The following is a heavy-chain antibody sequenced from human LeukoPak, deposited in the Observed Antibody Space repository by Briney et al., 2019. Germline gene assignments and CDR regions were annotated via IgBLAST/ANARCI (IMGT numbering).Heavy chain of an antibody. CDR1: GLTFSNYA. V-gene: IGHV3-23*01. CDR3: ANSDFYVSWKYAGLDY. Sequence: AGGSLRLSCAASGLTFSNYAMNWVRQAPGKGLEWVSTISGGGDGTYYADSVKGRITISRDNSRNTLYLQMNFLGVEDTAVYYCANSDFYVSWKYAGLDYWGQGTLVTVSS. CDR2: ISGGGDGT. J-gene: IGHJ4*02. D-gene: IGHD3-10*01.